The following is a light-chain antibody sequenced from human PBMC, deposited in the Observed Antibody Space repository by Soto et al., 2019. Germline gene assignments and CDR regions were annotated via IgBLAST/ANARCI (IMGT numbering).Light chain of an antibody. CDR3: QQIYMTPQIS. CDR2: AAS. V-gene: IGKV1-39*01. Sequence: EIQRTQSPSSLSASIGDRVTIPCRRSQSISTHLNWYQHKPGKAPKLLIYAASSLQSGVPTRFSGSGAWTDFTLTISSLQPEDFATYYCQQIYMTPQISVGPGTKVDI. J-gene: IGKJ3*01. CDR1: QSISTH.